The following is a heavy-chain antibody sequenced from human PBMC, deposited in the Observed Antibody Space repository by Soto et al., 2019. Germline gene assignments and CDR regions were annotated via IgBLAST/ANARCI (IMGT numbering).Heavy chain of an antibody. CDR3: ARSGDNGYYFDY. Sequence: RFTISSDNSKNTLYLQMGSLRAEDMAVYYCARSGDNGYYFDYWGQGTLVTVSS. D-gene: IGHD3-10*01. V-gene: IGHV3-64*01. J-gene: IGHJ4*02.